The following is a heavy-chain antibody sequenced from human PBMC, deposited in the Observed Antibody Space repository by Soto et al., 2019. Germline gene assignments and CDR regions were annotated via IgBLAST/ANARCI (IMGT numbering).Heavy chain of an antibody. V-gene: IGHV3-30*18. CDR1: GFTFSSYG. CDR3: AKVIDTLDHYYGDYGHFDY. D-gene: IGHD4-17*01. CDR2: ISYDGSNK. J-gene: IGHJ4*02. Sequence: QVQLVESGGGVVQPGRSLRLSCAASGFTFSSYGMHWVRQAPGKGLEWVAVISYDGSNKYYADSVKGRFTISRDNSKNTLYLQMNSLRADDTAVYYCAKVIDTLDHYYGDYGHFDYWGQGTLVTVSS.